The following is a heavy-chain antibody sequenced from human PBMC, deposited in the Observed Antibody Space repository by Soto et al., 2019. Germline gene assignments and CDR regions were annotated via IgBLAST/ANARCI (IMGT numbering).Heavy chain of an antibody. D-gene: IGHD5-12*01. J-gene: IGHJ4*02. CDR2: IYYSGST. CDR3: ASMDGYNQAIFDY. Sequence: SETLSLTCTVSGGSVSSGSYYWSWIRQPPGKGLEWIGYIYYSGSTNYNPSLKSRVTISVATSKNQFSLKLSSVTAADTAVYYCASMDGYNQAIFDYWGQGTLVTVSS. CDR1: GGSVSSGSYY. V-gene: IGHV4-61*01.